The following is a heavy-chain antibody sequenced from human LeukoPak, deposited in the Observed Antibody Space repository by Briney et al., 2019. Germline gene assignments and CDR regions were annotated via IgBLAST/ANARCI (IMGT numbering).Heavy chain of an antibody. J-gene: IGHJ4*02. D-gene: IGHD5-24*01. Sequence: GGSLRLSCAASGFAFSSYEMNWVRQAPGKGLEWVSYISSSGSTIYYADSVKGRFTISRDNAKNSLYLQMNSLRAEDTAVYYCARASMAIGHYWGQGTLVTVSS. CDR1: GFAFSSYE. V-gene: IGHV3-48*03. CDR2: ISSSGSTI. CDR3: ARASMAIGHY.